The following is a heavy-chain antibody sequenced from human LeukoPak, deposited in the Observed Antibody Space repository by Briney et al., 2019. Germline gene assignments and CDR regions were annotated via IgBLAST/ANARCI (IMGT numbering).Heavy chain of an antibody. Sequence: ASVKVSCKASGYTFTSYAIRWVRQAPGQRLEWMGWINAGNGNTKYSQKFQGRVTITRDTSASTAYMELSSLRSEDTGVYYCAREGGQWLPLDYWGQGTLVTVSS. CDR1: GYTFTSYA. D-gene: IGHD6-19*01. V-gene: IGHV1-3*01. J-gene: IGHJ4*02. CDR3: AREGGQWLPLDY. CDR2: INAGNGNT.